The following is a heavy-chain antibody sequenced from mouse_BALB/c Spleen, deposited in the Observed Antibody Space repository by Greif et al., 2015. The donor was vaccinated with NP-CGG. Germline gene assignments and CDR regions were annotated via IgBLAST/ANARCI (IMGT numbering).Heavy chain of an antibody. Sequence: EVMLVESGGGLVKPGGSLKLSCAASGFTFSSYAMSWVRQTPEKRLEWVATISSGGSYTYYPDSVKGRLTISRDNAKNTLYLQMSSLRSEDTAMYYCARQGVYYASNRTFDYWGQGTTLTVSS. V-gene: IGHV5-9-3*01. D-gene: IGHD2-1*01. J-gene: IGHJ2*01. CDR1: GFTFSSYA. CDR3: ARQGVYYASNRTFDY. CDR2: ISSGGSYT.